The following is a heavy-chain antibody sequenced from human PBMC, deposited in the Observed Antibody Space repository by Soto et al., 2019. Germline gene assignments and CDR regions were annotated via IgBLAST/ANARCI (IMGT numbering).Heavy chain of an antibody. V-gene: IGHV3-48*03. D-gene: IGHD6-13*01. CDR1: GFTFSSYE. CDR3: ARAKWQQLGYGMDV. J-gene: IGHJ6*02. CDR2: ISSSGSTI. Sequence: EVQLVESGGGLVQPGGSLRLSCAASGFTFSSYEMNWVRQAPGKGLEWVSYISSSGSTIYYADSVKGRFTISRDNAKNSLYLQMNSLRAEDTAVYYCARAKWQQLGYGMDVWGQGTTVTVSS.